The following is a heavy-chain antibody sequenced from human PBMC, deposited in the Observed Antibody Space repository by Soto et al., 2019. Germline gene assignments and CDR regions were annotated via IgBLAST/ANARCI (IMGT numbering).Heavy chain of an antibody. D-gene: IGHD3-22*01. Sequence: ASVKVSCKASGYTFTGYYMHWVRQAPGQGLEWMGWINPNSGGTNYAQKFQGRVTMTSDTSISTAYMELSRLRSDDTAVYYCARDVLRRAYYDSSGYYDYWGQGXLVTVYS. V-gene: IGHV1-2*02. J-gene: IGHJ4*02. CDR2: INPNSGGT. CDR1: GYTFTGYY. CDR3: ARDVLRRAYYDSSGYYDY.